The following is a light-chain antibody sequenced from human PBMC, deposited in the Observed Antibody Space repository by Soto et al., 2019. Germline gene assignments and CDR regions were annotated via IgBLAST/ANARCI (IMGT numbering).Light chain of an antibody. V-gene: IGKV1-5*03. CDR1: QTISSW. Sequence: DIQMTQSPSTLSGSVGDRVTITCRASQTISSWLAWYQQKPGKAPKLLIYKASSLESGVPSRFSGSGSGTEFTLTISSLQPDDFATYYCQKYNSARTFGQGTKVDIK. CDR3: QKYNSART. J-gene: IGKJ2*01. CDR2: KAS.